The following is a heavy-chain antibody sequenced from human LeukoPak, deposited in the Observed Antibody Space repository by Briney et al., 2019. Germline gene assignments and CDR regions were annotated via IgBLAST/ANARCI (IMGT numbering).Heavy chain of an antibody. CDR2: INHSGST. J-gene: IGHJ6*03. V-gene: IGHV4-34*01. D-gene: IGHD2-15*01. Sequence: SETLSLTCAVYGGSFSGYYWSWIRQPPGKGLEWIGEINHSGSTNYNPSLKSRVTISVDTSKNQFSLKLSSVTAADTAVYYCARGNIVVVVAASCYYYYMDVWGKGTTVTVSS. CDR1: GGSFSGYY. CDR3: ARGNIVVVVAASCYYYYMDV.